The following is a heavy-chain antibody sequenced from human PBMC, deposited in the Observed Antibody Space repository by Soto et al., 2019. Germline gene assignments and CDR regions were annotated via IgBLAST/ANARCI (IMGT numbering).Heavy chain of an antibody. Sequence: PSETLSLTCTVSGGSISRSGDYWGWIRQPPGKGLEWIGNIYYTGTTYYNPSLESRVIISVDTSQNQFSLKLSSVTAADTAVYYCARDYDFWSGYFRGYDPWGQGTLVTVSS. CDR2: IYYTGTT. D-gene: IGHD3-3*01. J-gene: IGHJ5*02. CDR1: GGSISRSGDY. V-gene: IGHV4-39*02. CDR3: ARDYDFWSGYFRGYDP.